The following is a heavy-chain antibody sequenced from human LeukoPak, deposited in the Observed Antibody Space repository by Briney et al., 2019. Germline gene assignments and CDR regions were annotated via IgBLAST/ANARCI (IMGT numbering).Heavy chain of an antibody. CDR3: AELGITMIGGV. V-gene: IGHV3-21*05. CDR1: GFTFSSHM. J-gene: IGHJ6*04. CDR2: ISGSSDDI. D-gene: IGHD3-10*02. Sequence: GGSLRLSCAASGFTFSSHMMNWARQAPGKGLGWGADISGSSDDIHYADSVKGRFTISRDNAKHSLYLQMNSLRAEDTAVYYCAELGITMIGGVWGKGTTVTISS.